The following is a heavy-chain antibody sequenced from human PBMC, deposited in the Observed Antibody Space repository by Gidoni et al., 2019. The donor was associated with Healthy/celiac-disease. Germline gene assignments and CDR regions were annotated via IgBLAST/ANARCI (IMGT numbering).Heavy chain of an antibody. V-gene: IGHV3-23*01. J-gene: IGHJ4*02. CDR3: AKDSGYSGYDFD. Sequence: EVQLLESGGGLVPPGGSLRRSCAASGFTFSSYAMSWFRQAPGKGLEWVSAISGSGGSTYYADSVKGRFTISRDNSKNTLYLQMNSLRAEDTAVYYCAKDSGYSGYDFDWGQGTLVTVSS. CDR1: GFTFSSYA. CDR2: ISGSGGST. D-gene: IGHD5-12*01.